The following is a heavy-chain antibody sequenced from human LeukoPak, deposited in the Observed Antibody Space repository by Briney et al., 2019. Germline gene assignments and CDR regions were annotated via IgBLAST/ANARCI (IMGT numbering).Heavy chain of an antibody. J-gene: IGHJ4*02. CDR3: ARVRGPVTYYYDSSGYYPN. Sequence: ASVKVSCKASGYTFTSYDINWVRQATGQGLEWMGWMNPNSGNTGYAQKFQGRVTMTRNTSISTAYMELSSLRSEDTAVYYCARVRGPVTYYYDSSGYYPNWGQGTLVAVSS. V-gene: IGHV1-8*01. CDR1: GYTFTSYD. CDR2: MNPNSGNT. D-gene: IGHD3-22*01.